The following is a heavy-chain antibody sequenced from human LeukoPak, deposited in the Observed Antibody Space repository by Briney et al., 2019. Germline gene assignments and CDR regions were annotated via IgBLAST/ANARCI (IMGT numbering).Heavy chain of an antibody. V-gene: IGHV3-66*01. CDR1: GFTVSSNY. CDR2: MYSGGST. D-gene: IGHD2-2*01. J-gene: IGHJ6*02. CDR3: AREQVVVGRGYYGMDV. Sequence: GGSLRLSCAASGFTVSSNYMNWVRQAPGKGLEWVSVMYSGGSTFYGDSVKGRFTISRDNSMNTLYLQMNSLRVDDTAVYYCAREQVVVGRGYYGMDVWGQGTTVSVSS.